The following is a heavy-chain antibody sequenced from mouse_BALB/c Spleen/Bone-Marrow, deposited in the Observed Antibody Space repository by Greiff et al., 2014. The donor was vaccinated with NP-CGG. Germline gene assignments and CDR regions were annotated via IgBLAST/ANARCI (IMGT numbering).Heavy chain of an antibody. CDR3: ARSPNWDPYYAMDY. CDR1: GYTFTDYS. Sequence: QVQLKESGPELVKPGASVKMSCKASGYTFTDYSINWVKQRTGQGLEWIGEIYPGSGSIYYNEKFKGKATLTADKSSNTAYMQLSSLTSEDSAVFFCARSPNWDPYYAMDYWGQGTSVTVSS. D-gene: IGHD4-1*01. CDR2: IYPGSGSI. V-gene: IGHV1-77*01. J-gene: IGHJ4*01.